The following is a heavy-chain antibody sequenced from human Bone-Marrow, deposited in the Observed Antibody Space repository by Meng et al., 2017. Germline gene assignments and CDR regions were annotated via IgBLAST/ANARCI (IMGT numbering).Heavy chain of an antibody. D-gene: IGHD3-3*01. V-gene: IGHV4-39*07. CDR3: ARADREAIFGVVKRFDP. J-gene: IGHJ5*02. Sequence: SETLSLTCTVSGGSISSSSYYWGWIRQPPGKGLEWLGSIYYSGSTYYNPSLKSLVTISVDTSKNQFSLKLSSVTAADTAVYYCARADREAIFGVVKRFDPWGQGTLVTVSS. CDR1: GGSISSSSYY. CDR2: IYYSGST.